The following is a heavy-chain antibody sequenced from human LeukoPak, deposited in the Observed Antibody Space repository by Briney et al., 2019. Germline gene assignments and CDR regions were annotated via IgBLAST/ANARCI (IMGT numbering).Heavy chain of an antibody. CDR1: GFTVSSNY. Sequence: GGSLRLSCAASGFTVSSNYMSWVRQAPGKGLEWVSVIYSGGSTYCADSVKGRFTISRHNSKNTLYLQMNSLRAEDTAVYYCARDPNGDYIGAFDMWGPGTMVTVSS. J-gene: IGHJ3*02. CDR2: IYSGGST. D-gene: IGHD4-17*01. V-gene: IGHV3-53*01. CDR3: ARDPNGDYIGAFDM.